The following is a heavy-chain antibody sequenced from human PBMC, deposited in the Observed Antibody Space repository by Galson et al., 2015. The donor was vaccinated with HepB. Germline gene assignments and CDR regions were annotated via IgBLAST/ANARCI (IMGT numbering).Heavy chain of an antibody. CDR3: ARDRFDYTGSYLHYYYMDV. V-gene: IGHV3-7*01. J-gene: IGHJ6*03. D-gene: IGHD3-9*01. CDR1: GFSFGGYW. CDR2: IKQDGSEE. Sequence: SLRLSCAASGFSFGGYWMNWVRQGPGKGLEWVANIKQDGSEEYYVDSVKGRFTVSRDNAKTSLYLQMNSLRAEDTAVYYCARDRFDYTGSYLHYYYMDVWGKGTTVTVSS.